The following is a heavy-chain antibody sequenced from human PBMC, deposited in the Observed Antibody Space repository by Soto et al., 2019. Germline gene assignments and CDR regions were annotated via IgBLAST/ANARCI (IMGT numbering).Heavy chain of an antibody. D-gene: IGHD4-17*01. CDR1: GFTFDDYA. V-gene: IGHV3-9*01. Sequence: EVQLVESGGGLVQPGRSLRLSCAASGFTFDDYAMHWVRQAPGKGLEWVSGISWNSGSIGYADSVKGRFTISRDNAKNSLYLPMNSLRAEDTALYYCAKGPATVTIMFDYWGQGTLVTVSS. J-gene: IGHJ4*02. CDR2: ISWNSGSI. CDR3: AKGPATVTIMFDY.